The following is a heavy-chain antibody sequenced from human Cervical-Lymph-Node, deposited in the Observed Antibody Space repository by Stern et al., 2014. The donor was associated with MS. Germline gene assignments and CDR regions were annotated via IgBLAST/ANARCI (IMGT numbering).Heavy chain of an antibody. CDR2: IYYSGTT. CDR3: ARATDL. CDR1: GASITTHF. Sequence: VQLVESGPGLLRPSETLSLTCTVSGASITTHFWSWIRQPPGKGLEWIGYIYYSGTTNYNASLKGRIAISIDTSRTQFSLRLSSVTAADTAVYYCARATDLWGQGTLVAVSS. J-gene: IGHJ5*02. V-gene: IGHV4-59*11.